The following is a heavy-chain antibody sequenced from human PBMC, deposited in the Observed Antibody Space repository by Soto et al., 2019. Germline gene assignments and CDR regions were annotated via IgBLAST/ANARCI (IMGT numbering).Heavy chain of an antibody. CDR3: ARETAVAGIDY. CDR1: GFTFSSYE. CDR2: ISSSGSTI. Sequence: GGSLRLSCAASGFTFSSYEMNWVRQAPGKGLEWVSYISSSGSTIYYADSVKGRFTISRDNAKNSLYLQMNSLRAEDTAVYYCARETAVAGIDYWGQGTLVTVSS. D-gene: IGHD6-19*01. V-gene: IGHV3-48*03. J-gene: IGHJ4*02.